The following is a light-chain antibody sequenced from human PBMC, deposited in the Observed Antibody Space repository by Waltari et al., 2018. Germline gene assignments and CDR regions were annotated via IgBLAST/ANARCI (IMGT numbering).Light chain of an antibody. V-gene: IGLV2-23*01. CDR3: CSYANNRPRV. CDR2: EGY. J-gene: IGLJ3*02. Sequence: QSALTQPASVSGSPGQSITISCTGTSSHVGSYNLVSWYQQHPGKAPKLIIYEGYKRPSGVSNRFSGSKSGDTASLTISGVQAEDEADYYCCSYANNRPRVFGGGTKLTVL. CDR1: SSHVGSYNL.